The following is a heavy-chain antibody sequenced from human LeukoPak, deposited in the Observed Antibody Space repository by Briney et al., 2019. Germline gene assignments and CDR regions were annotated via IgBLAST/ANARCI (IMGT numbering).Heavy chain of an antibody. CDR2: IYPGDSDT. V-gene: IGHV5-51*01. CDR3: ARLNNAFDI. CDR1: ITTYW. Sequence: GASLKISCEGSITTYWIAWVRQMPGKGLEWMGIIYPGDSDTRYSPSFQGQVTISADKSISTAYLQWSSLKASDTAMYYCARLNNAFDIWGQGTTVTVSS. J-gene: IGHJ3*02.